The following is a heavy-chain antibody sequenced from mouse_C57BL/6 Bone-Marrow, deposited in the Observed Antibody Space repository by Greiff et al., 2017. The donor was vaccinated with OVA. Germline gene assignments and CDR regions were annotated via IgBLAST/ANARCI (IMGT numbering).Heavy chain of an antibody. V-gene: IGHV5-17*01. D-gene: IGHD2-1*01. J-gene: IGHJ1*03. CDR2: ISSGSSTI. Sequence: EVKVVESGGGLVKPGGSLKLSCAASGFTFSDYGMHWVRQAPEKGLEWVAYISSGSSTIYYADTVKGRFTISRDNAKNTLFLQMTSLRSEDTAMYYCARLGIYYGNYSWYFDVWGTGTTVTVSS. CDR3: ARLGIYYGNYSWYFDV. CDR1: GFTFSDYG.